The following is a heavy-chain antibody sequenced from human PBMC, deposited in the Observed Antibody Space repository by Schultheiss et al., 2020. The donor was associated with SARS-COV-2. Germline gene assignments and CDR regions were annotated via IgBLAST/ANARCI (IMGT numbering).Heavy chain of an antibody. D-gene: IGHD2-2*01. J-gene: IGHJ6*02. V-gene: IGHV3-33*01. CDR1: GFTFRNHG. CDR2: IWYDGSNK. CDR3: ARDEMVVVVPYYYYYGMDV. Sequence: GGSLRLSCAASGFTFRNHGMHWVRQAPGKGLEWVAVIWYDGSNKYYADSVKGRFTISRDNSKNTLYLQMNSLRAEDTAVYYCARDEMVVVVPYYYYYGMDVWGQGTTVTVSS.